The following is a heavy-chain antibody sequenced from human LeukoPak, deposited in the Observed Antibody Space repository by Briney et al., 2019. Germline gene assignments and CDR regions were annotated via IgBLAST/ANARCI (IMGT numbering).Heavy chain of an antibody. J-gene: IGHJ4*02. V-gene: IGHV3-23*01. D-gene: IGHD6-13*01. Sequence: GGSLRLSCAASGFTFSSYAMSWVRQAPGRGLEWVSAISGSGGSTYYADSVKGRFTISRDNSKNTLYLQMNSLRAEDTAVYYCAKDRRYSSSWYYFDYWGQGTLVTVSS. CDR3: AKDRRYSSSWYYFDY. CDR1: GFTFSSYA. CDR2: ISGSGGST.